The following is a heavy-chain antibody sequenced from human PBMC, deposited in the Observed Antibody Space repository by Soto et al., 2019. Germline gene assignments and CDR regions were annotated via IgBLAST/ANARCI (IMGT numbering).Heavy chain of an antibody. CDR2: IYYSGST. CDR1: GGSISSYY. V-gene: IGHV4-59*08. CDR3: AGRGYGPNGFDP. D-gene: IGHD5-18*01. Sequence: QVQLQESGPGLVKPSETLSLTCTVSGGSISSYYWSWIRQPPGKGLEWIGYIYYSGSTNYNPPLKSRVTISVDTSKNQSSLKLSSVTAADTAVYYCAGRGYGPNGFDPWGQGTLVTVSS. J-gene: IGHJ5*02.